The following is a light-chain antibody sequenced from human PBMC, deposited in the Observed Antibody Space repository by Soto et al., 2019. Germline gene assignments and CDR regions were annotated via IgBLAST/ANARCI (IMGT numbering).Light chain of an antibody. CDR2: DSS. CDR3: QQYNNYSYT. V-gene: IGKV1-5*01. CDR1: QSXSYW. J-gene: IGKJ2*01. Sequence: DIQMTQSPSXLSASVGXRVXXXXXASQSXSYWLAWYQQKPGKAPKLLIYDSSILESGVPSRFSGSGSGTEFTLTISSLQPDDFATYYCQQYNNYSYTFGQGTKLEIK.